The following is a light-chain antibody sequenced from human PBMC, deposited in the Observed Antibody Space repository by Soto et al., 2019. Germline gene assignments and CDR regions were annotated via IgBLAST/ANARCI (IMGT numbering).Light chain of an antibody. J-gene: IGKJ4*01. CDR2: AAS. Sequence: AIQMTQSPSSLSASVGDRVTITCRASQGIGNDLGWYQQKPGKAPKLLIYAASNLQSGVPSRFSGGGSGTDFTLTLSGLQPEDVATYYCLQDSNYPLTFGGGTRVEIK. CDR1: QGIGND. V-gene: IGKV1-6*01. CDR3: LQDSNYPLT.